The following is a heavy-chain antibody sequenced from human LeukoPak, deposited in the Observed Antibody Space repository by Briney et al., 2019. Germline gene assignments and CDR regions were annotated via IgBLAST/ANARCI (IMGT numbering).Heavy chain of an antibody. CDR3: AKETASNFGGAVDY. J-gene: IGHJ4*02. D-gene: IGHD3-10*01. Sequence: PGGSLRLSCAASGFTFNNHAMSWVRQAPGKGLEWVSGISSSGGSTYYADSVKGRFTISRDNSKNTLYLQINSLRAEDTAVYYCAKETASNFGGAVDYWGQGTRVTVSS. V-gene: IGHV3-23*01. CDR2: ISSSGGST. CDR1: GFTFNNHA.